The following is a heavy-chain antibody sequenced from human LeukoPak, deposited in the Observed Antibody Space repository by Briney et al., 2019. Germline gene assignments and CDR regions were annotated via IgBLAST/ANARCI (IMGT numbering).Heavy chain of an antibody. V-gene: IGHV4-59*01. CDR3: TRGSIAYYYMDV. CDR2: IYYSGSA. Sequence: SETLSLTCTVSGGSISSYYWSWIRQPPGKGLEWIGNIYYSGSANYNPSLKSRVTISVDTSKNQFSLKLSSVTAADTAVYYCTRGSIAYYYMDVWGKGTTVTISS. D-gene: IGHD3-22*01. CDR1: GGSISSYY. J-gene: IGHJ6*03.